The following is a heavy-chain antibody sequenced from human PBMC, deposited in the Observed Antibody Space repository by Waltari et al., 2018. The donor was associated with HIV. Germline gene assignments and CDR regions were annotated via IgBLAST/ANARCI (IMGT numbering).Heavy chain of an antibody. D-gene: IGHD2-15*01. CDR3: AREGFCRGGSCDSGAVDI. V-gene: IGHV1-18*04. Sequence: VSCKASGYPFTQYGISWVRQAPGQGLEWMGWTSTYNLNTNYAQKFQGRITLTRDTSTSTVYMELMSLTSDDAAVFYCAREGFCRGGSCDSGAVDIWGQGTLGTVSS. CDR2: TSTYNLNT. J-gene: IGHJ3*02. CDR1: GYPFTQYG.